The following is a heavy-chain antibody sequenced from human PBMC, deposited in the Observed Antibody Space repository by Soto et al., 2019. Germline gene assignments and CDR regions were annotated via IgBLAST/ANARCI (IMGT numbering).Heavy chain of an antibody. V-gene: IGHV1-3*01. J-gene: IGHJ4*02. CDR2: INADDDGT. D-gene: IGHD1-1*01. Sequence: ASVKVPCKASGYSYISYAIHWVRQAPGQGLEWMGWINADDDGTKYSQKFQGRITITRDTHASTIYLELSSLTSEDTAIYYCASTTGTYALEIWGQGTPVTVSS. CDR3: ASTTGTYALEI. CDR1: GYSYISYA.